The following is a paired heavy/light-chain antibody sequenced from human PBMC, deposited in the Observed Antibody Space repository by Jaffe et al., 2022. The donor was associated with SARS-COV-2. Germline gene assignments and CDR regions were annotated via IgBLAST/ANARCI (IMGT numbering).Heavy chain of an antibody. V-gene: IGHV3-74*01. D-gene: IGHD6-13*01. CDR3: ARAAAGRNFDF. CDR1: GFTFKNFW. J-gene: IGHJ4*02. CDR2: INSDGRTT. Sequence: EVQLVESGGGLVQPGGSLRLSCAASGFTFKNFWMDWVRQVPGKGLLWVSRINSDGRTTRYADSVKDRFTISRDNAKNTMYLQMNSLRAEDTAVYYCARAAAGRNFDFWGQGTLVTVSS.
Light chain of an antibody. CDR3: QQTHSTPLT. V-gene: IGKV1-39*01. CDR1: QNIISTY. CDR2: DAS. J-gene: IGKJ4*01. Sequence: DIQMTQSPSSLSASIGDRVTITCRASQNIISTYLNWFQQKPGKAPKLLIYDASSLQSGVPSRFSGSGSGTDFTLTISSLETEDFATYYCQQTHSTPLTFGGGTRVEI.